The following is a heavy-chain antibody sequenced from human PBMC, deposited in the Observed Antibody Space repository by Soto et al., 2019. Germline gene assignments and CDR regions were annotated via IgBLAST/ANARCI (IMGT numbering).Heavy chain of an antibody. CDR1: GGTFSSYA. J-gene: IGHJ6*02. Sequence: QVQLVQSGAEVKKPGSSVKVSCKASGGTFSSYAISWVRQAPGQGLEWMGGIIPIFGTANYAQKFQGRVTITADESTSTAYMELSSLRSEDTAVYYCARDRGGSYYDFWSGYYGAAYYYGMDVWGQGTTVTVSS. CDR3: ARDRGGSYYDFWSGYYGAAYYYGMDV. D-gene: IGHD3-3*01. CDR2: IIPIFGTA. V-gene: IGHV1-69*01.